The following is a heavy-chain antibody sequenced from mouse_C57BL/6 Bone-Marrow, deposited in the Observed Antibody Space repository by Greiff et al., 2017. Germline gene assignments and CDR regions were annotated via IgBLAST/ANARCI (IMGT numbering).Heavy chain of an antibody. CDR3: ARDGKNYDGSPAWFAY. J-gene: IGHJ3*01. CDR2: SRNKANDYTT. Sequence: EVKLMESGGGLVQSGRSLRLSCATSGFTFSDFYMEWVRQAPGKGLEWIAASRNKANDYTTEYSSSVKGRFIVSRDTSQSLHYLQMNDLRAEYTAIYYCARDGKNYDGSPAWFAYWGQGTLVTVSA. D-gene: IGHD1-1*01. CDR1: GFTFSDFY. V-gene: IGHV7-1*01.